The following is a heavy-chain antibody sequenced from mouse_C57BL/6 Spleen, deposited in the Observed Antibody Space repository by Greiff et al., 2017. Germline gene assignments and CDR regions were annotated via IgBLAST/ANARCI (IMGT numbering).Heavy chain of an antibody. J-gene: IGHJ2*01. CDR2: INPYNGGT. V-gene: IGHV1-19*01. CDR3: ARDTTVDFDY. CDR1: GYTFTDYY. Sequence: VQLQQSGPVLVKPGASVKMSCKASGYTFTDYYMNWVKQSHGKSLEWIGVINPYNGGTSYNQKFKGKATLTVDKSSSTAYMERNSLTSEDSAVYYCARDTTVDFDYWGQGTTLTVSA. D-gene: IGHD1-1*01.